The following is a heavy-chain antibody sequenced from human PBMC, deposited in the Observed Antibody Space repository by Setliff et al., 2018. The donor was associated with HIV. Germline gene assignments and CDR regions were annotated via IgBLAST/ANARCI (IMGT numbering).Heavy chain of an antibody. V-gene: IGHV4-61*09. Sequence: PSETLSLTCTVSGGSISSGSYYWSWIRQPAGKGLEWIGHIYTSGSTNYNPSLKSRVTISVDTSKNQFSLKLSSVTAADTAVYYCARRTTSTWWFDPWGQGTLVTVSS. CDR3: ARRTTSTWWFDP. D-gene: IGHD4-4*01. CDR2: IYTSGST. J-gene: IGHJ5*02. CDR1: GGSISSGSYY.